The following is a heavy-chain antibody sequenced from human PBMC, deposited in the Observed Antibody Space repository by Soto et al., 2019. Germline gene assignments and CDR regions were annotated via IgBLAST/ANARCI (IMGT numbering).Heavy chain of an antibody. V-gene: IGHV1-2*02. Sequence: ASVKVSCKASGYTFIGYYIHWVRQAPGQGLEWMGWINPNSGATNYAQKFQGRVTMTRDTSITTAYMELSRLRSDDTAVYYCARDVVSTIGDFDFWGQGTPVTSPQ. CDR3: ARDVVSTIGDFDF. CDR1: GYTFIGYY. CDR2: INPNSGAT. J-gene: IGHJ4*02. D-gene: IGHD5-12*01.